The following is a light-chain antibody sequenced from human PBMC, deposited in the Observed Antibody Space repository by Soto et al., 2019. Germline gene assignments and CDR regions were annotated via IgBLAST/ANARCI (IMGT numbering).Light chain of an antibody. V-gene: IGLV2-14*01. Sequence: QSALTQPASMSGSPGQSITISCTGSSSDVGRYNYVSWYQQHPGKAPKLVISEVSNRPSGVSDRFSGSKSGNTASLTISGLQSEDEADYYCSSNTGTSSTLYVFGTGTKVTVL. CDR3: SSNTGTSSTLYV. CDR2: EVS. J-gene: IGLJ1*01. CDR1: SSDVGRYNY.